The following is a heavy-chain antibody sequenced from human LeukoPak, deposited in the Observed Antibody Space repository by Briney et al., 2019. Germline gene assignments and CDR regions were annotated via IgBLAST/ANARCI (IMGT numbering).Heavy chain of an antibody. CDR2: ISSSGSTI. CDR1: GFTFSSYE. J-gene: IGHJ6*04. V-gene: IGHV3-48*03. D-gene: IGHD3-10*02. CDR3: AELGITMIGGV. Sequence: GGSLRLSCAGSGFTFSSYEMNWDRQAPGKGLEWVSYISSSGSTIYYADSVKGRFTISRDNAKNSLYLQMNSLRAEDTAVHYCAELGITMIGGVWGKGTTVTISS.